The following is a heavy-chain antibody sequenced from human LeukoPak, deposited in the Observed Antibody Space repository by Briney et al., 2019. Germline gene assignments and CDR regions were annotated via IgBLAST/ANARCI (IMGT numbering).Heavy chain of an antibody. CDR1: GYTFTSYY. V-gene: IGHV1-46*01. CDR3: ARDLQTLYYFDY. J-gene: IGHJ4*02. CDR2: INPSGGST. Sequence: ASVKVSCKASGYTFTSYYMHWVRQAPGQGLEWMGIINPSGGSTSYAQKFQGRVTMTRDTSTSTVYMELSSPRSEDTAVYYCARDLQTLYYFDYWGQGTLVTVSS. D-gene: IGHD4-11*01.